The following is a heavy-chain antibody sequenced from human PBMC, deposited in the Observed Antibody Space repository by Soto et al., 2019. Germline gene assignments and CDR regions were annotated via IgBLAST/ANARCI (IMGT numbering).Heavy chain of an antibody. D-gene: IGHD6-19*01. V-gene: IGHV4-4*07. J-gene: IGHJ6*02. CDR1: GGSISSYY. CDR2: IYTSGST. Sequence: SETLSLTCTVSGGSISSYYWSWIRQPAGKGLEWIGRIYTSGSTNYNPSLKSRVTMSVDTSKNQFSLKLSSVTAADTAVYYCAREGSSGWYDPYYYYYYGMDVWGQGTTVTVSS. CDR3: AREGSSGWYDPYYYYYYGMDV.